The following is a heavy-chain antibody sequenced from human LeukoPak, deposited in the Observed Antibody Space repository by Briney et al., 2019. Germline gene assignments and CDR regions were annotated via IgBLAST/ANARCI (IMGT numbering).Heavy chain of an antibody. CDR3: ARKGVGGELGGFDY. CDR1: GFTFDDYG. CDR2: LNRNGDIT. D-gene: IGHD3-16*01. Sequence: GGSLRLSCAASGFTFDDYGMSWVRQAPGKGLEWVSGLNRNGDITGYADSVKGRFIISRDNAKNSLYLQMNSLRAEDTALYHCARKGVGGELGGFDYWGQGTLVTVSS. V-gene: IGHV3-20*01. J-gene: IGHJ4*02.